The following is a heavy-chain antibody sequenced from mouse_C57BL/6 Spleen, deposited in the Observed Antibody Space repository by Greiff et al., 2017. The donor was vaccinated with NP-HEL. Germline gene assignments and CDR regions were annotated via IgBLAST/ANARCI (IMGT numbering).Heavy chain of an antibody. V-gene: IGHV5-4*01. CDR3: ARDEELLRFAY. CDR1: GFTFSSYA. Sequence: EVQRVESGGGLVKPGGSLKLSCAASGFTFSSYAMSWVRQTPEKRLEWVATISDGGSYTYYPDNVKGRFTISRDNAKNNLYLQMSHLKSEDTAMYYCARDEELLRFAYWGQGTLVTVSA. CDR2: ISDGGSYT. D-gene: IGHD1-1*01. J-gene: IGHJ3*01.